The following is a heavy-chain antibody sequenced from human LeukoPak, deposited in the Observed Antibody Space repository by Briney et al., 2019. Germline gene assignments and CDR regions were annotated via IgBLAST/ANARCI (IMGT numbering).Heavy chain of an antibody. J-gene: IGHJ4*02. V-gene: IGHV3-23*01. Sequence: GGSLRLSCAASGFTFSSYAMSWVRQAPGKGLEWVSAISGSGGSTYYADSVKGRFTISRDNFKNTLYLQMNSLRAEDTAVYYCAKGEVVPAAMTSLFDYWGQGTLVTVSS. CDR3: AKGEVVPAAMTSLFDY. CDR1: GFTFSSYA. CDR2: ISGSGGST. D-gene: IGHD2-2*01.